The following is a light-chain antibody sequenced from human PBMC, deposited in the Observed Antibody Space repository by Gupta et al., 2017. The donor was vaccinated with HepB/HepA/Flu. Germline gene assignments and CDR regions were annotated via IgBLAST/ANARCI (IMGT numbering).Light chain of an antibody. CDR3: GSYASSSTVV. CDR1: SSDVGGYNY. V-gene: IGLV2-14*01. Sequence: SALTPPASAPGSPGPSITIPCTGTSSDVGGYNYVSWYQQHPGKAHRLVVYDVSKRPAVVSHRFSGSKSGNTSSLTISVLHEEDEADYYGGSYASSSTVVFGGGTKLTVL. J-gene: IGLJ2*01. CDR2: DVS.